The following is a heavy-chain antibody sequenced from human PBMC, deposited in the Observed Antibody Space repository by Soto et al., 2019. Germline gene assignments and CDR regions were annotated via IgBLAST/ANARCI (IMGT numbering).Heavy chain of an antibody. D-gene: IGHD3-22*01. CDR3: AKDQGKGYYDSSGYSPPPDDGYYYYGMDV. CDR1: GFTFSSYA. Sequence: PGGSLRLSCAASGFTFSSYAMSWVRQAPGKGLEWVSAISGSGGSTYYADSVKGRFTISRDNSKNTLYLQMNSLRAEDTAVYYCAKDQGKGYYDSSGYSPPPDDGYYYYGMDVWGQGTTVTVSS. CDR2: ISGSGGST. J-gene: IGHJ6*02. V-gene: IGHV3-23*01.